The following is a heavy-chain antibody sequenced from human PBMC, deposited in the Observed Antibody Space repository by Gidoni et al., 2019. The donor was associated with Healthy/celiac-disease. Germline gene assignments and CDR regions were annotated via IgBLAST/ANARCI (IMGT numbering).Heavy chain of an antibody. D-gene: IGHD2-15*01. V-gene: IGHV3-33*01. J-gene: IGHJ4*02. Sequence: QVQLVESGGGVVQPVRSLLLSCAASVFTFSSSGMHWVLQAPGKGLEWVEVIWYDGSNKYYADSVKGRFTISRDNSKNTLYLQMNSLRAEDTAVYYCARDLDRYCSGGRCFKPFDYWGQGTLVTVSS. CDR3: ARDLDRYCSGGRCFKPFDY. CDR2: IWYDGSNK. CDR1: VFTFSSSG.